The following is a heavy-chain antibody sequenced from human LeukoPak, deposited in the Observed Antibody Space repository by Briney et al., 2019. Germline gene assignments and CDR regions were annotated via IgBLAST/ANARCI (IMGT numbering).Heavy chain of an antibody. Sequence: ASVKVSCKVSGYTLTELSMHGVRQAPGKGLEWMGGFDPEDGETIYAQKFQGRVTMTEDTSTDTAYMELSSLRSEDTAVYYCATAQPGYCSSTSCHGDAFDIWGQGTMVTVSS. CDR1: GYTLTELS. D-gene: IGHD2-2*01. CDR3: ATAQPGYCSSTSCHGDAFDI. J-gene: IGHJ3*02. CDR2: FDPEDGET. V-gene: IGHV1-24*01.